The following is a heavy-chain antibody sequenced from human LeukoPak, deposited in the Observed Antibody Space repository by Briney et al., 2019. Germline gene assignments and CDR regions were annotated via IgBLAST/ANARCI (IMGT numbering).Heavy chain of an antibody. Sequence: SQTLSLTCTVSGGSISSGSYYWSWIRQPPGKGLEWIGYIYYSGSTNYNPSLKSRVTISVDTSKNQFSLKLSSVTAADTAVYYCATTRRGYCSGGSCYSRYYYYYYMDIWGKGTTVTVSS. J-gene: IGHJ6*03. CDR1: GGSISSGSYY. CDR3: ATTRRGYCSGGSCYSRYYYYYYMDI. CDR2: IYYSGST. D-gene: IGHD2-15*01. V-gene: IGHV4-61*01.